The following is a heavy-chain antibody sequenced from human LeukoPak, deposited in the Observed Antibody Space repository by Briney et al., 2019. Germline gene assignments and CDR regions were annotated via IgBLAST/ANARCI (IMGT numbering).Heavy chain of an antibody. D-gene: IGHD3-22*01. CDR3: AKFFSGGITMIVVGDPFDY. V-gene: IGHV3-7*03. J-gene: IGHJ4*02. CDR1: GFTFSSYW. CDR2: LNHNGNVN. Sequence: PGGSLRLSCAASGFTFSSYWMNWARQAPGKGVEWVASLNHNGNVNYYVDSVKGRFTISRDNAKNSLYLQMSNLRAEDTAVYYCAKFFSGGITMIVVGDPFDYWGQGTLVTVSS.